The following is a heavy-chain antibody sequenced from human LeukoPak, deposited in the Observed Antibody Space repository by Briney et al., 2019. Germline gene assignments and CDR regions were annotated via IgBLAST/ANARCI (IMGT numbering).Heavy chain of an antibody. V-gene: IGHV1-69*06. D-gene: IGHD3-10*01. J-gene: IGHJ6*03. CDR2: IIPIFGRA. Sequence: SVKVSCKAAGDTISAYSLNWVRQAPGQGLEGMGGIIPIFGRAYYAQNFQGRVTITADKSTSTAYMELSSLGSEDTAIYYCAKGRGRLNVNRGVYNYHYYMEVWGTGTTVIVS. CDR3: AKGRGRLNVNRGVYNYHYYMEV. CDR1: GDTISAYS.